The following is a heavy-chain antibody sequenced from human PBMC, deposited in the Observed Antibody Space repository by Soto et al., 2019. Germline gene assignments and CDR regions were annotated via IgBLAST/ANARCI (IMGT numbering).Heavy chain of an antibody. V-gene: IGHV2-70*11. Sequence: TLSLTCTVSGGSINNGDYYWSWIRQPPGKALEWLARIDWDDDKYYNTSLKTRLTISKDTSKNQVVLTMTNMDPVDTATYYCARIPRSYSGSYTYFDYWGQGTLVTVSS. CDR1: GGSINNGDYY. CDR3: ARIPRSYSGSYTYFDY. CDR2: IDWDDDK. J-gene: IGHJ4*02. D-gene: IGHD1-26*01.